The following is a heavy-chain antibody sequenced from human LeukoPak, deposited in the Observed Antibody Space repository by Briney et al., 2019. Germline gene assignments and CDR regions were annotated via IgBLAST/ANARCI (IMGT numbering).Heavy chain of an antibody. CDR2: IYYRGST. V-gene: IGHV4-39*01. CDR3: ARKENVYYYFDY. J-gene: IGHJ4*02. Sequence: SETLSLTCTVSGGSISSSNYYWGWIRQPPGKGLEWIGSIYYRGSTYYNPSLKSRVTISVDTSKNQFSLTLSSVTAADTAMYYCARKENVYYYFDYWGQGTLVTVSS. CDR1: GGSISSSNYY. D-gene: IGHD3-10*01.